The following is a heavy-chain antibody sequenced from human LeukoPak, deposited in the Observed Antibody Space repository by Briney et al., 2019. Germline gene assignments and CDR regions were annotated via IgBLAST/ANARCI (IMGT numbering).Heavy chain of an antibody. V-gene: IGHV3-23*01. D-gene: IGHD3-22*01. CDR1: GFTFNNYA. J-gene: IGHJ4*02. Sequence: GGSLRLSCAASGFTFNNYAVGWVRQTPGKGLEWVSGITGNGRSTYYADSVKGRFTISRDNSKNTLYLQMNSLRAEDTAVYYCAKDGRTYYYDSSGYYYFDYWGQGTLVTVSS. CDR3: AKDGRTYYYDSSGYYYFDY. CDR2: ITGNGRST.